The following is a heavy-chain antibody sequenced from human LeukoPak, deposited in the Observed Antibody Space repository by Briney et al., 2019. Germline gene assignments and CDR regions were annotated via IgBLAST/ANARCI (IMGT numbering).Heavy chain of an antibody. CDR1: GGSIGTYS. Sequence: SETLSLTCTVSGGSIGTYSWNWIRQPPGKGLEWIGYIYYSGTTNYNPSLKSRVTISVDTSKNQFSLKLSSVTAADAAVYYCARGVYIAAAQYAYWGQGTLVTVSS. CDR2: IYYSGTT. J-gene: IGHJ4*02. V-gene: IGHV4-59*01. D-gene: IGHD6-13*01. CDR3: ARGVYIAAAQYAY.